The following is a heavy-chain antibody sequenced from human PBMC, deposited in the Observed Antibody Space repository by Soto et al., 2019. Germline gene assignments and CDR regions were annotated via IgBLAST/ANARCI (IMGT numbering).Heavy chain of an antibody. CDR2: IIPIFGTA. D-gene: IGHD6-19*01. V-gene: IGHV1-69*13. Sequence: SVKVSCKASGGTFSSYAISWVRQAPGQGLEWMGGIIPIFGTANYAQKFQGRVTITADESTSTAYMELSSLRSEDTAVYYCARSSGYSSGWHESDAFDIWGQGTMVTVSS. CDR3: ARSSGYSSGWHESDAFDI. CDR1: GGTFSSYA. J-gene: IGHJ3*02.